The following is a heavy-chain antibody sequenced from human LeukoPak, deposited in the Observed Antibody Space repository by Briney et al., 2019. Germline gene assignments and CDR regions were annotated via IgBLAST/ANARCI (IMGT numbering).Heavy chain of an antibody. CDR1: GFTFSSYA. V-gene: IGHV3-30-3*01. D-gene: IGHD3-22*01. Sequence: GGSLGLFCAASGFTFSSYAMHWVRQAPGKGLEWVAVISYDGSNKYYADSVKGRFTISRDNSKNTLYLQMNSLRAEDTAVYYCARDYYDSSGLDYWGQGTLVTVSS. CDR3: ARDYYDSSGLDY. CDR2: ISYDGSNK. J-gene: IGHJ4*02.